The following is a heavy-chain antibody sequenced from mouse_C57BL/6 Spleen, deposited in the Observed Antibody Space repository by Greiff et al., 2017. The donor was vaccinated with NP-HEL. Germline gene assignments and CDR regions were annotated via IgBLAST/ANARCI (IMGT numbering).Heavy chain of an antibody. V-gene: IGHV5-4*01. Sequence: EVKVEESGGGLVKPGGSLKLSCAASGFTFSSYAMSWVRQTPEKRLEWVATISDGGSYTYYPDNVKGRFTISRDNAKNNLYLQMSHLKSEDTAMYYCARDNDYDGGGGFAYWGQGTLVTVSA. CDR2: ISDGGSYT. CDR1: GFTFSSYA. CDR3: ARDNDYDGGGGFAY. D-gene: IGHD2-4*01. J-gene: IGHJ3*01.